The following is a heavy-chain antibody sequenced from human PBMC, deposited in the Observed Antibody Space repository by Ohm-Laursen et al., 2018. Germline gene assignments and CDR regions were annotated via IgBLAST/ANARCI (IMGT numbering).Heavy chain of an antibody. CDR1: GFIFSSYA. CDR3: AAPGSPEDY. J-gene: IGHJ4*02. Sequence: LSLTCAVSGFIFSSYALMWVRQAPGKGLEWVAAISASGVRTYADSVKGRFTISRDNSKKTLNLQMNSLRADDTAVYYCAAPGSPEDYWGQGTLVTVSS. CDR2: ISASGVRT. V-gene: IGHV3-23*01. D-gene: IGHD1-26*01.